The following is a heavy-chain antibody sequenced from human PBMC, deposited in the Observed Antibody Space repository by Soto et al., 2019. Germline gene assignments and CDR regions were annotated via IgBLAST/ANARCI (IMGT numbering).Heavy chain of an antibody. CDR2: IIPFFGTK. J-gene: IGHJ5*02. Sequence: QVHLVQSGAEVKKPGSSVKVSCKASGGAFGSYSISWVRQSPGQGLEWMGGIIPFFGTKYYAQKFRGRVTITAGESTSTVYMALNGLRSDDTAIYYCANYSGNSWLGPWGQGTLVTVSS. CDR3: ANYSGNSWLGP. D-gene: IGHD6-19*01. CDR1: GGAFGSYS. V-gene: IGHV1-69*01.